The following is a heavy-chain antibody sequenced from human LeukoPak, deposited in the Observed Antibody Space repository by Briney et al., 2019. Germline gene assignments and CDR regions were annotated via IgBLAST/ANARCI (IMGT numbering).Heavy chain of an antibody. CDR3: ARGIAAAGHTYYYYMDV. V-gene: IGHV1-8*03. D-gene: IGHD6-13*01. Sequence: ASVKVSCKASGYTFTSYGISWVRQAPGQGLEWMGWMNPNSGNTGYAQKFQGRVTITRNTSISTAYMELSSLRSEDTAVYYCARGIAAAGHTYYYYMDVWGKGTTVTVSS. CDR2: MNPNSGNT. CDR1: GYTFTSYG. J-gene: IGHJ6*03.